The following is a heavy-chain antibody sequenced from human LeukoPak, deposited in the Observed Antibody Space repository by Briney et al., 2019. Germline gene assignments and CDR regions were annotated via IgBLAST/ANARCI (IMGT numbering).Heavy chain of an antibody. Sequence: SETLSLTCTVSGGSISSGSYYWSWIRQPAGKGLEWIGRIYTSGSTNYNPSLKSRVTISVDTSKNQFSLKLRSVTAADTAVYYCAREDGFLERDPGSGSYYDYYYMDVWGKGTTVSVSS. V-gene: IGHV4-61*02. CDR3: AREDGFLERDPGSGSYYDYYYMDV. D-gene: IGHD3-10*01. CDR1: GGSISSGSYY. CDR2: IYTSGST. J-gene: IGHJ6*03.